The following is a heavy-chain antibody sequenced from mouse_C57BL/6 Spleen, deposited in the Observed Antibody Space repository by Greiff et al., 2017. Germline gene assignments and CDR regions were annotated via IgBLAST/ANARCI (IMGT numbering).Heavy chain of an antibody. Sequence: QQSCTASGYTFTSYWMSWVKPRTGQGLEWIGEIDPSDSYTNYNQKFKGKSTLTVDKSSSTAYMQLSSLTSEDSAVYYWARNYYGSILEGAMDYWGQGTSVTVSS. CDR2: IDPSDSYT. CDR3: ARNYYGSILEGAMDY. J-gene: IGHJ4*01. V-gene: IGHV1-69*01. CDR1: GYTFTSYW. D-gene: IGHD1-1*01.